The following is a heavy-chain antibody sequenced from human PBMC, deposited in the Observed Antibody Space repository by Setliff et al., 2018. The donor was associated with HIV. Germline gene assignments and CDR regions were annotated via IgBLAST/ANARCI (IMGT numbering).Heavy chain of an antibody. D-gene: IGHD3-9*01. CDR1: GFTFISYG. J-gene: IGHJ5*02. CDR3: ARDNGRYFDRGWFDP. V-gene: IGHV3-30*02. Sequence: LRLSCAVSGFTFISYGMYWVRQAPGKGLEWVAFIRYDGSYRYYVDSVKGRFTISRDNAENSLYLQMNSLRAEDTAVYYCARDNGRYFDRGWFDPWGQGALVTVSS. CDR2: IRYDGSYR.